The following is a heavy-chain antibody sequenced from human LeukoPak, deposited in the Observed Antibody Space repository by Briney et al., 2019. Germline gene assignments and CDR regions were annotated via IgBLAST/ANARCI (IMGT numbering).Heavy chain of an antibody. V-gene: IGHV2-70*04. Sequence: SGPALVKPTQTLTLTCTFSGFSLSTSGERVSWIRQPPGKALEWLARIDWDDDKFYSPSLKTRLTISTGTSKNQVVLTMTNMDSVDTATYYCARIGRSGSSIWFDPWGQGTLVTVSS. D-gene: IGHD6-6*01. CDR2: IDWDDDK. J-gene: IGHJ5*02. CDR3: ARIGRSGSSIWFDP. CDR1: GFSLSTSGER.